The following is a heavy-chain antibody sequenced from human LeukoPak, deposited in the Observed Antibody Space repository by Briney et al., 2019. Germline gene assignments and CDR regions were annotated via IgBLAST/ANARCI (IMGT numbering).Heavy chain of an antibody. CDR3: ARGGGYSYGPPFDY. Sequence: SETLSLTCAVYGGSFSGYYWSWIRQPPGKGLEWIGEINHSGSTNYNPSLKSRVTISVDTSKNQFSLKLSSVTAADMAVYYCARGGGYSYGPPFDYWGQGTLVTVSS. CDR2: INHSGST. CDR1: GGSFSGYY. D-gene: IGHD5-18*01. V-gene: IGHV4-34*01. J-gene: IGHJ4*02.